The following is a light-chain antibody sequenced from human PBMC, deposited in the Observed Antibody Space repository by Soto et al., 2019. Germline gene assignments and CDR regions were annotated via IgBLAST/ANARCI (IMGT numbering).Light chain of an antibody. Sequence: QLVLTQSPSASASLGASVKLTCTLSSGHSNYAIAWHQQQPDKGPRFLMKLNSDGRHRKGDGIPDRFSGSSSGAERYLTISSLQSEDEADYYCQTCDTGIRVFGGGTKVTVL. CDR2: LNSDGRH. CDR1: SGHSNYA. CDR3: QTCDTGIRV. V-gene: IGLV4-69*01. J-gene: IGLJ2*01.